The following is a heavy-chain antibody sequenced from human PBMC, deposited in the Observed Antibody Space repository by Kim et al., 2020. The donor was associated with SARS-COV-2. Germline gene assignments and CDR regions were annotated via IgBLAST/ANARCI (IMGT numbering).Heavy chain of an antibody. J-gene: IGHJ4*02. Sequence: SETLSLTCTVSGGSISSSSYYWGWIRQPPGEGLEWIGSIYYSGSTYYNPSLKSRVTISVDTSKSQFSLKLSSLTAADTAVYYCARLSFGSSGYYYGGFDYWGQGTMVTVS. D-gene: IGHD3-22*01. CDR2: IYYSGST. V-gene: IGHV4-39*01. CDR3: ARLSFGSSGYYYGGFDY. CDR1: GGSISSSSYY.